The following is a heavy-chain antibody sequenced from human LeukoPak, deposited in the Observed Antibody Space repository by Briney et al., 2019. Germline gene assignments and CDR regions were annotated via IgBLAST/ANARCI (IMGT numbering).Heavy chain of an antibody. Sequence: ASVKVSCKVSGYTFTDYYIHWVRQAPGQGLEWMGWINPNSGDTNYAQKFQGWVSMTRATSISTAYMELSRLTSDDTAVYYCASDGSRSPLYYFDYWGQGTLVTVSS. D-gene: IGHD1-26*01. CDR3: ASDGSRSPLYYFDY. CDR1: GYTFTDYY. V-gene: IGHV1-2*04. CDR2: INPNSGDT. J-gene: IGHJ4*02.